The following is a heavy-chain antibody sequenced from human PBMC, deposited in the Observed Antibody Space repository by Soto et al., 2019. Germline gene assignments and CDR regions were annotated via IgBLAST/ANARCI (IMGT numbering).Heavy chain of an antibody. CDR3: ASSGGFGEFHYFEY. D-gene: IGHD3-10*01. V-gene: IGHV3-30-3*01. Sequence: QVQLVESGGGVVQPGRSLRLSCAASGFTFSSYAMHWIRQAPGKGLEWVAVISYDGSNKYYADSVKGRFTISRDNSKNTLYLQMNSLRAEDTAVYYCASSGGFGEFHYFEYWGQGTLVTVSS. CDR1: GFTFSSYA. CDR2: ISYDGSNK. J-gene: IGHJ4*02.